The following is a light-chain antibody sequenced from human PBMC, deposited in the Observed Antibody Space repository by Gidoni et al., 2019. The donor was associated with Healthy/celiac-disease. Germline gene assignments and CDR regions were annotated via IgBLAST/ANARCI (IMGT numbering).Light chain of an antibody. Sequence: AVQTTHTPSSLSASVVDRVTITCRASQGISNDLGWYQQKPGKAPKLLIYAASSLQSGVPSRFSGSGSGTDFTLTISSLQPEDFATYYCLQDYNYPWTFGQGTKVEIK. CDR2: AAS. CDR1: QGISND. V-gene: IGKV1-6*01. CDR3: LQDYNYPWT. J-gene: IGKJ1*01.